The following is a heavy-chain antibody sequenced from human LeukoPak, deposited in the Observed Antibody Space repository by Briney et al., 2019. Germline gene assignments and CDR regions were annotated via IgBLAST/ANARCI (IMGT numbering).Heavy chain of an antibody. CDR3: ARVHSSGQLETFDY. CDR1: GFTFSSYS. CDR2: VTTSSSYI. Sequence: GGSLRLSCATSGFTFSSYSMNWVRQAPGRGLEWVSSVTTSSSYIYYADSVKGRFTSSRDNAKNSLYLQMNSLRAEDTAVYYCARVHSSGQLETFDYWGQGTLVTVSS. V-gene: IGHV3-21*01. D-gene: IGHD6-19*01. J-gene: IGHJ4*02.